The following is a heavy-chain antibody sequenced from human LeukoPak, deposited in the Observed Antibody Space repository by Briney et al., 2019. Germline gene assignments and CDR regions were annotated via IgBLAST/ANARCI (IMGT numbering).Heavy chain of an antibody. Sequence: GGSLRLSCAASGFTFSSYAMSWVRQAPGKGLEWVATIKPDGSQQYYVDSVKGRFTISRDNAKNSLYLQVNSLRVEDTAVYYCATGGTSTSDYWGQGTLVTVSS. V-gene: IGHV3-7*01. CDR3: ATGGTSTSDY. CDR2: IKPDGSQQ. CDR1: GFTFSSYA. J-gene: IGHJ4*02. D-gene: IGHD3-16*01.